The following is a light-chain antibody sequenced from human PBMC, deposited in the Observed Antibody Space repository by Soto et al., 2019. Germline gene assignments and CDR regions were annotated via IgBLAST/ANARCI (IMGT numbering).Light chain of an antibody. V-gene: IGLV2-8*01. CDR3: SSYAGSNHFV. CDR2: EVS. J-gene: IGLJ1*01. CDR1: SSDIGAYIY. Sequence: QSALTQPPSASGSPGQSVTISCTGTSSDIGAYIYVSWYQQHPGKAPKPMISEVSRRPSGVPERFSGSKSGNTASLTVSGRQADDEAHYYCSSYAGSNHFVFGTGTKVTVL.